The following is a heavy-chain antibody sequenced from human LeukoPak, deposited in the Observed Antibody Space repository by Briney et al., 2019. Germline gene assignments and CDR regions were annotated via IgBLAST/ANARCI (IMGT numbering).Heavy chain of an antibody. CDR1: GYSISSGYY. CDR3: ARDWVDNWFDP. Sequence: PSETLSLTCTVSGYSISSGYYWGWIRQPPGKGLEWIGSMYHSGSTYYNPSLKSRVTISVGTSKNQFSLKLSSVTAADTAVYYCARDWVDNWFDPWGQGTLVTVSS. D-gene: IGHD2-15*01. V-gene: IGHV4-38-2*02. CDR2: MYHSGST. J-gene: IGHJ5*02.